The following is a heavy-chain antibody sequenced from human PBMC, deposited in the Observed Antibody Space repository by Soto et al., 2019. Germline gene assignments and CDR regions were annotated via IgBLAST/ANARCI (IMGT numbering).Heavy chain of an antibody. CDR3: GGVGFDY. J-gene: IGHJ4*02. CDR1: GFTFSSYG. D-gene: IGHD3-16*01. V-gene: IGHV3-30*03. Sequence: QVQLVESGGGVVQPGRSLRLSCAASGFTFSSYGMLWVRQAPGKGLEWVAVISYDGSNKYYADSVKGRFTISRDNSKNTLYLQMNSLRAEDTAVYYCGGVGFDYWGQGTLVTVSS. CDR2: ISYDGSNK.